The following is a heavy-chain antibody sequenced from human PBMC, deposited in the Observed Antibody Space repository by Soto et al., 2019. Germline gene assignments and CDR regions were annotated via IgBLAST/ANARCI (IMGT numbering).Heavy chain of an antibody. Sequence: GESLKISCKGSGYSFTSYWIGWVRQMPGKGLEWMGIIYPGDSDTRYSPSFQGQVTISADKSISTAYLQWSSLKASDTAMYYCARWYYYGSGSYYNLNWFDPWGQGTLVTVSS. D-gene: IGHD3-10*01. J-gene: IGHJ5*02. CDR2: IYPGDSDT. V-gene: IGHV5-51*01. CDR1: GYSFTSYW. CDR3: ARWYYYGSGSYYNLNWFDP.